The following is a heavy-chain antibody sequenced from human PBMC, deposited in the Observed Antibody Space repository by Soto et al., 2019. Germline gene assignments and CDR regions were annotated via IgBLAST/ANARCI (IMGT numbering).Heavy chain of an antibody. V-gene: IGHV4-31*03. CDR1: GGSISSGGYY. CDR2: IYYSGST. Sequence: SETLSLTCTVSGGSISSGGYYWSWIRQHPGKGLEWIGYIYYSGSTYYNPSLKSRVTISVDTSKNQFSLKLSSVTAADTAIYYCAKDRQPDGRWTIDSWGQGAQVTVSS. D-gene: IGHD1-1*01. J-gene: IGHJ4*02. CDR3: AKDRQPDGRWTIDS.